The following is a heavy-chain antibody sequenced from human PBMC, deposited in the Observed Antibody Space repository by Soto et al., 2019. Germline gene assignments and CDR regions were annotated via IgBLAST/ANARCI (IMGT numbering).Heavy chain of an antibody. J-gene: IGHJ4*02. CDR2: INWNGGST. D-gene: IGHD6-13*01. CDR1: GFKFDDYA. V-gene: IGHV3-20*04. Sequence: EVQLVESGGGEVRPGGSRRLSCESSGFKFDDYAMSWVRQAPGKGLEWVSGINWNGGSTGYADSVEGQFTISRDNVKNSLYLQMNSRGAEDAALYYCVRIGVHSSAWYYFDYWGQGTLVTVSS. CDR3: VRIGVHSSAWYYFDY.